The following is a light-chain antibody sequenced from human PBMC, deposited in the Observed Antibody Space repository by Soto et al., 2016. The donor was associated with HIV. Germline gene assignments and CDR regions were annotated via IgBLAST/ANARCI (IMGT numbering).Light chain of an antibody. V-gene: IGKV1-39*01. CDR2: TTS. J-gene: IGKJ4*01. CDR1: QMINSY. Sequence: DIRMTQSPSSLSASVGDTVTITCRASQMINSYLNWYQQKPGKAPVLLISTTSSLQSGVASRFSGSGSGAEFTLTISNLQPEDFATYYCQQSYTTPLTFGGGTKVEIK. CDR3: QQSYTTPLT.